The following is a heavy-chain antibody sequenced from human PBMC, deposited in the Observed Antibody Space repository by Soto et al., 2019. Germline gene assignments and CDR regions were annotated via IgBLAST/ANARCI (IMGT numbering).Heavy chain of an antibody. CDR1: GGSISISSYY. D-gene: IGHD5-18*01. CDR2: LYYSGST. Sequence: SETLSLTCSVSGGSISISSYYWVWIRQPPGKGLEWIGSLYYSGSTYYNPSLKSRVTISVDTSKNQFSLRLSSVTAADTAVYYCARLRCFGGYGDYYDLMAFWGRGTSVTGSS. V-gene: IGHV4-39*01. J-gene: IGHJ6*03. CDR3: ARLRCFGGYGDYYDLMAF.